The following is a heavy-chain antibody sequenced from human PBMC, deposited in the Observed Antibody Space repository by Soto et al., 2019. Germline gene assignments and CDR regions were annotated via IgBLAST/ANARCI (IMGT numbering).Heavy chain of an antibody. J-gene: IGHJ4*02. D-gene: IGHD2-15*01. CDR3: ARDGYCRGCSCYSVPGFDY. Sequence: QVQLVESGGGVVQPGRSLRLSCAASGFTFSSYGMHWVRQAPGKGLEWVAVIWYDGSNKYYADSVKGRFTISRDNSQNTLYLEMNSLRGEDKAVYYCARDGYCRGCSCYSVPGFDYWGPGTLVTVSS. CDR2: IWYDGSNK. V-gene: IGHV3-33*01. CDR1: GFTFSSYG.